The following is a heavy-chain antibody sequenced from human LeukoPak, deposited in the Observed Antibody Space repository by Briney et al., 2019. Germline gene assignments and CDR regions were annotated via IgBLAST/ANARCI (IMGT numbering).Heavy chain of an antibody. V-gene: IGHV3-23*01. CDR2: ISGSGGST. CDR3: AKANCGGDCRGYYFDY. CDR1: GFTVSSNY. Sequence: GGSLRLSCAASGFTVSSNYMSWVRQAPGKGLEWVSAISGSGGSTYYADSVKGRFTISRDNSKNTLYLQMNSLRAEDTAVYYCAKANCGGDCRGYYFDYWGQGTLVTVSS. D-gene: IGHD2-21*01. J-gene: IGHJ4*02.